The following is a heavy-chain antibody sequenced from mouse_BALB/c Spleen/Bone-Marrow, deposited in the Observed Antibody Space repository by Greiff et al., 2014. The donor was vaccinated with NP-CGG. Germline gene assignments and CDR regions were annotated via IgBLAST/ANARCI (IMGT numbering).Heavy chain of an antibody. Sequence: QVQLQQPGAELVRPGVSVKISCKGSGYTFTDYAMHWVKQSHAKSLEWIGVISTYYGDASYNQKFKGKATMTVDKSSSTAYMELARLTSGDSAIYYCARESIYYYGSTLDYWGQGTTLTVAS. CDR3: ARESIYYYGSTLDY. CDR1: GYTFTDYA. V-gene: IGHV1S137*01. CDR2: ISTYYGDA. J-gene: IGHJ2*01. D-gene: IGHD1-1*01.